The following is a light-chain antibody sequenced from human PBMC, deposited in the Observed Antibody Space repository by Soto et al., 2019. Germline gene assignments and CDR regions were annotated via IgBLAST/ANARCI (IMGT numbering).Light chain of an antibody. CDR2: GAS. V-gene: IGKV3-15*01. J-gene: IGKJ1*01. CDR3: QQYNNWPET. Sequence: EIVMTQSPATLSVSPGEKDTLSRRASQSVSSNLAWYQQKPGQAPRLLIYGASTRATGIPARFSGSGSGTEFTLTISSLQSEDFAVYYCQQYNNWPETFGQGTKV. CDR1: QSVSSN.